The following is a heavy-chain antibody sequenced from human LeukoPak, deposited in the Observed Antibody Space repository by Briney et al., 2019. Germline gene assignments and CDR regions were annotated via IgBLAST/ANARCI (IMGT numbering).Heavy chain of an antibody. V-gene: IGHV3-30*01. J-gene: IGHJ6*02. CDR1: GFTFSSYA. Sequence: GRSLRLSCAASGFTFSSYAMHWVRQAPGKGLEWVAVISYDGSNKYYADSVKGRFTISRDNSKNTLYLQMNSLRAEDTAVYYCARARIIAAAGYYYYYYGMDVWGQGTTVTVSS. D-gene: IGHD6-13*01. CDR3: ARARIIAAAGYYYYYYGMDV. CDR2: ISYDGSNK.